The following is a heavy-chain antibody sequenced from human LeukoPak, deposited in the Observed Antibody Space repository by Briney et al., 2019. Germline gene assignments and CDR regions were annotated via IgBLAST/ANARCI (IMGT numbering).Heavy chain of an antibody. V-gene: IGHV3-23*01. CDR2: ISGSGARI. CDR3: VRIGYCSGGGCQGRDWFDP. Sequence: GGSLRLSCAASGFTFSSYGMSWVRQAPGKGLEWVSSISGSGARIYYADFVKGRFTISRDTSKNTLYLQMNSLRVEDTAVYYCVRIGYCSGGGCQGRDWFDPWGQGTLVTVSS. D-gene: IGHD2-15*01. J-gene: IGHJ5*02. CDR1: GFTFSSYG.